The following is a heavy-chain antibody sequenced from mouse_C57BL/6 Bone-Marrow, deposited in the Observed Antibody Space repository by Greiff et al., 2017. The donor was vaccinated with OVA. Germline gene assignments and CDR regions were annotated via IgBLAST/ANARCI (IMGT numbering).Heavy chain of an antibody. CDR2: INPGSGGT. CDR3: ARGGYAMPDY. D-gene: IGHD2-10*02. J-gene: IGHJ2*01. V-gene: IGHV1-54*01. Sequence: VQLQESGAELVRPGTSVKVSCKASGYAFTNYLIEWVKQRPGQGLEWIGVINPGSGGTNYNEKFKGKATLTADKSSSTAYMQLSSLTSEDSAVYFCARGGYAMPDYWGQGTTRTVSS. CDR1: GYAFTNYL.